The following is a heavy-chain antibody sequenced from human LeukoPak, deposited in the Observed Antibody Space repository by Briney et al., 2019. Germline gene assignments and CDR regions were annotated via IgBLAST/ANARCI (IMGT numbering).Heavy chain of an antibody. Sequence: SETLSLTCTVSGGSISSHYWSWIRQPPGKGLEWIGYIYYSGSTNYNPSLKSRVTISVDPSKNQFSLQLSSVTAADTTVYYCARGGGPTGYYFDYWGQGPLVTVSS. CDR2: IYYSGST. D-gene: IGHD1-14*01. CDR3: ARGGGPTGYYFDY. CDR1: GGSISSHY. V-gene: IGHV4-59*11. J-gene: IGHJ4*02.